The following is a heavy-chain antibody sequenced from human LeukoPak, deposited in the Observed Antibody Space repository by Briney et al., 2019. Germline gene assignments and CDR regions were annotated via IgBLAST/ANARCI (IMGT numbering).Heavy chain of an antibody. CDR2: IYGESTFK. J-gene: IGHJ3*02. Sequence: GGSLRLSCAASGFSFSSPFMNWVRQAPGKGLEWVSSIYGESTFKGYADSVKGRFTSSRDNAKNSLYLQMDSLRAEDTAVYYCAKYQTGTWTSYDSSDIWGQGTLVTVSS. D-gene: IGHD1-7*01. CDR3: AKYQTGTWTSYDSSDI. V-gene: IGHV3-21*01. CDR1: GFSFSSPF.